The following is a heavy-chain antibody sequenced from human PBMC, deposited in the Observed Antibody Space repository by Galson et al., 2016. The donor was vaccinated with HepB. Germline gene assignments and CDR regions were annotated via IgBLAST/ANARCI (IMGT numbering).Heavy chain of an antibody. D-gene: IGHD2-15*01. Sequence: VRQAPGQGLEWVSSISPGGSTYPDSVKGRFTISRDNSRNTLYLEMNSLRAEDTAVYYCAKRGGLKYYFDCWGQGTLVTVSS. V-gene: IGHV3-23*01. CDR3: AKRGGLKYYFDC. J-gene: IGHJ4*02. CDR2: ISPGGST.